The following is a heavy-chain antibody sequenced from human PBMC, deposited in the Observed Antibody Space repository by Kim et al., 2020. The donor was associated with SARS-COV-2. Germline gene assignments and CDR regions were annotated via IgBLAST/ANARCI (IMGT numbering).Heavy chain of an antibody. CDR2: SYYRFKMTN. D-gene: IGHD3-3*02. CDR3: AISILLASFDY. CDR1: GDSVSSSSAG. Sequence: SQTLSLTCGISGDSVSSSSAGCIWRRQSASRGLEWLGRSYYRFKMTNDYAVSGKSRITINAYTFNNQFSLQLSSLTPEDTAGYYFAISILLASFDYWGQ. V-gene: IGHV6-1*01. J-gene: IGHJ4*02.